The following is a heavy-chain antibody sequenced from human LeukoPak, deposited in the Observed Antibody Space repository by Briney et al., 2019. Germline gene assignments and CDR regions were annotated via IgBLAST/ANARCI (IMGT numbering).Heavy chain of an antibody. CDR2: IYPGDSDT. CDR1: GYSFTSYW. J-gene: IGHJ4*02. D-gene: IGHD2-2*01. V-gene: IGHV5-51*01. CDR3: ATPYPREYCSTSTCYFNY. Sequence: GESLKISCKGSGYSFTSYWIGWVRQLPGKGLEWMGIIYPGDSDTRYSPSFQGQVTISADKSISTAYLQWSSLKASDTAMYYCATPYPREYCSTSTCYFNYWGQGTLVTVSS.